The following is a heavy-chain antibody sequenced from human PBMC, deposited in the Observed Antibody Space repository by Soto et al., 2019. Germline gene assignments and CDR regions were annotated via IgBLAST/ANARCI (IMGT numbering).Heavy chain of an antibody. CDR1: GYSFSTFA. CDR3: APQGRTPTEFDF. V-gene: IGHV1-3*01. CDR2: INAGNGDT. Sequence: ASVKVSCKASGYSFSTFAIHWVRQAPGQRLEWMGWINAGNGDTKYSEKFQGRVTITGRASASTAYMDLSSLRSEDTAVYYCAPQGRTPTEFDFWGQGTLVTVSS. D-gene: IGHD4-4*01. J-gene: IGHJ4*02.